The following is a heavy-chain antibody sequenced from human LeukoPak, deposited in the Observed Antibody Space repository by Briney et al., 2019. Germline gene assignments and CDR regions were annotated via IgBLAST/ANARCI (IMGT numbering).Heavy chain of an antibody. J-gene: IGHJ5*02. Sequence: ASVKVSCKASGGTFSSYAISWVRQAPGQGLEWMGGIIPIFGTANYAQKFQGRVTITADESTSTAYMGLSSLRSEDTAVYYCARDWAPLSGNYYDAWFDPWGQGTLVTVSS. CDR3: ARDWAPLSGNYYDAWFDP. CDR2: IIPIFGTA. D-gene: IGHD1-26*01. CDR1: GGTFSSYA. V-gene: IGHV1-69*01.